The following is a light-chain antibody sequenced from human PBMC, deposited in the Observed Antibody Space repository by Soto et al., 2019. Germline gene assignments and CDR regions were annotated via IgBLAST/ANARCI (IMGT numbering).Light chain of an antibody. Sequence: EIVLTQSPGTLSLSPGERATLSCRGSHSVSSSYLAWYQQKPGQAPRLLIYGASSRATGIPARFSGSGSGTEFTLTISSLQSEDFAVYYCQQYNNWPRTFGQGTKVEIK. V-gene: IGKV3D-15*01. CDR1: HSVSSSY. CDR3: QQYNNWPRT. CDR2: GAS. J-gene: IGKJ1*01.